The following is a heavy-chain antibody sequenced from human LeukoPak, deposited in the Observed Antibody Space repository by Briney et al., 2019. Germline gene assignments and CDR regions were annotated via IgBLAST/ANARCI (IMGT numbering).Heavy chain of an antibody. D-gene: IGHD3-3*01. CDR1: GYTFTSYD. J-gene: IGHJ4*02. CDR3: ARAKRSGLRFLEWFASYYFDY. V-gene: IGHV1-18*01. Sequence: ASVKVSCKASGYTFTSYDINWVRQATGQGLEWMGWISAYNGNTNYAQKLQGRVTMTTDTSTSTAYMELRSLRSDDTAVYYCARAKRSGLRFLEWFASYYFDYWGQGTLVTVSS. CDR2: ISAYNGNT.